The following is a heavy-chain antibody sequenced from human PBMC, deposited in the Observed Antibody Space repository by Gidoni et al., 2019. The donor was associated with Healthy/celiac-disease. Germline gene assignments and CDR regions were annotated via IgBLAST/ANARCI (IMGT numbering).Heavy chain of an antibody. CDR1: GGTFSSYA. J-gene: IGHJ4*02. D-gene: IGHD5-18*01. Sequence: QVQLVQSGAEVKKPGSSVKVSCKASGGTFSSYAISWVRQAPGQGLEWMGRIIPILGIANYAQKFQGRVTITADKSTSTAYMELSSLRSEDTAVYYCARDEVVAGYSYGSPDYWGQGTLVTVSS. CDR2: IIPILGIA. V-gene: IGHV1-69*09. CDR3: ARDEVVAGYSYGSPDY.